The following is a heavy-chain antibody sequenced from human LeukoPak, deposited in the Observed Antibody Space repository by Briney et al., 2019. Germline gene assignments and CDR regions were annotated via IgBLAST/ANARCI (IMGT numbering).Heavy chain of an antibody. CDR2: IYTSGST. CDR1: GGSISSGSYY. Sequence: PSQTLSLTCTVSGGSISSGSYYWSWIRQPAGKGLEWIGRIYTSGSTNYNPSLKSRVTISVDTSKNQFSLKLSSVTAADTAVYYCAKAVAGTFDYWGQGTLVTVSS. J-gene: IGHJ4*02. V-gene: IGHV4-61*02. D-gene: IGHD6-19*01. CDR3: AKAVAGTFDY.